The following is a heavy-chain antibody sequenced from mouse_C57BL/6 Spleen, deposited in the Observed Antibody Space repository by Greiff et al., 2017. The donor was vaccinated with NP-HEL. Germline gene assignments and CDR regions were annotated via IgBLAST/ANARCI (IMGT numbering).Heavy chain of an antibody. J-gene: IGHJ4*01. Sequence: VQLQESGAELVKPGASVKISCKASGYAFSSYWMNWVKQRPGKGLEWIGQIYPGDGDTNYNGKFKGKATLTADKSSSTAYMQLSSLTSEDSAVYFCARAGRERVPRYAMDYWGQGTSVTVSS. CDR3: ARAGRERVPRYAMDY. CDR1: GYAFSSYW. V-gene: IGHV1-80*01. CDR2: IYPGDGDT.